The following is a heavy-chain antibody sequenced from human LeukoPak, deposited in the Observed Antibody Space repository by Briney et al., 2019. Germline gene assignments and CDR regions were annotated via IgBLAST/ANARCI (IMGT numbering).Heavy chain of an antibody. V-gene: IGHV4-34*01. CDR2: INHSGST. CDR1: GGSFSGYY. CDR3: ARGPYLLYSRSWEFDY. J-gene: IGHJ4*02. D-gene: IGHD6-13*01. Sequence: SETLSLTCAVYGGSFSGYYWSWIRQPPGKGLEWIGEINHSGSTNYNPSLKSRVTISVDTSKNQFSLKLSSVTAADTAVYYCARGPYLLYSRSWEFDYWGQGTLVTVSS.